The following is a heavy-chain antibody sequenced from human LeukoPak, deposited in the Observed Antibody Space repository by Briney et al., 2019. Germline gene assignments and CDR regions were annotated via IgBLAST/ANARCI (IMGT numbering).Heavy chain of an antibody. Sequence: GGSLRLSCAASGFNFSSYWMHWVRQAPGKGLVWISRINYDGTTTSYADSVKGRFTISRDNSKTTLYLQMNSLRAEDTAVYYCAALVVRARYFDYWGQGTLVTVSS. V-gene: IGHV3-74*01. CDR2: INYDGTTT. CDR3: AALVVRARYFDY. J-gene: IGHJ4*02. D-gene: IGHD3-10*01. CDR1: GFNFSSYW.